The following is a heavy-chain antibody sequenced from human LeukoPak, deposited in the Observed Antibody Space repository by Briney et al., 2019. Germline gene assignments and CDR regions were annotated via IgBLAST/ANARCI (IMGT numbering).Heavy chain of an antibody. Sequence: PGRSLRLSCAASGFTYSSYCTTWVRQAPGKGLEWVANIKQGGSERYYVDSVKGRFTISRDNAKNSLYLQMNSLRAEDTAVYYGARAKLGGTFFDICGRGTMITVSS. D-gene: IGHD7-27*01. CDR2: IKQGGSER. CDR1: GFTYSSYC. V-gene: IGHV3-7*04. J-gene: IGHJ3*02. CDR3: ARAKLGGTFFDI.